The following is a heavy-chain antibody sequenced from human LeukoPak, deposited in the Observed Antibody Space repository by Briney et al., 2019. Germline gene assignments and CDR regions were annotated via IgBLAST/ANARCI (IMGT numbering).Heavy chain of an antibody. J-gene: IGHJ4*02. V-gene: IGHV3-23*01. CDR1: GFTFSSYA. CDR2: ISGSGDTT. Sequence: PGGSLRLSCAASGFTFSSYAMTWVRQAPGKGLEWVSTISGSGDTTYFADSVKGRFTISRDNSKNTLYLQMNSLRAEDTAVYFCAKDRPQLLVTDYWGQGTLVTVSS. CDR3: AKDRPQLLVTDY. D-gene: IGHD6-13*01.